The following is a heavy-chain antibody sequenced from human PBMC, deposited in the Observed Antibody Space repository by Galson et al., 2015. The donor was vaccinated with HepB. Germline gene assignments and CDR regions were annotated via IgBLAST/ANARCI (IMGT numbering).Heavy chain of an antibody. D-gene: IGHD2-15*01. CDR1: GSTFTSYY. CDR2: INPSGGST. V-gene: IGHV1-46*03. CDR3: ARGGPYCSGGSCYSDYYYYYYGMDV. Sequence: SVKVSCKASGSTFTSYYMHWVRQAPGQGLEWMGIINPSGGSTSYAQKFQGRVTMTRDTSTSTVYMELSSLRSEDTAVYYCARGGPYCSGGSCYSDYYYYYYGMDVWGQGTTVTVSS. J-gene: IGHJ6*02.